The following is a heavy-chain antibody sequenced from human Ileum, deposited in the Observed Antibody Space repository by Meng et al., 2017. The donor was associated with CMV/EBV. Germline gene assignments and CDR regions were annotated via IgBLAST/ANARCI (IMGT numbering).Heavy chain of an antibody. CDR1: GYTFTHYD. V-gene: IGHV1-8*03. CDR3: ARDLSGTYVGGWFDS. CDR2: MNPNSGNT. Sequence: SGYTFTHYDINWVRQATGQGLEWMGWMNPNSGNTGYAQKFQGRVTITRNTSISTAYMELSSLGSEDTAVYYCARDLSGTYVGGWFDSWGQGTLVTVSS. J-gene: IGHJ5*01. D-gene: IGHD1-26*01.